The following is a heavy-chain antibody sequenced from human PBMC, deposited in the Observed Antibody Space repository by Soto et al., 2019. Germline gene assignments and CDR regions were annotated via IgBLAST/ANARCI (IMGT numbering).Heavy chain of an antibody. CDR3: ARGSPKAVAGTVYFDY. CDR1: GYTFTSYA. J-gene: IGHJ4*02. Sequence: QVPLVQSGAEVKKPGASVKVSCKASGYTFTSYAMHWVRQAPGQRLEWMGWINAGNGNTKYSQKFQGRVTITRDTSASTAYMELSSLRSEDTAVYYCARGSPKAVAGTVYFDYWGQGTLVTVSS. V-gene: IGHV1-3*01. D-gene: IGHD6-19*01. CDR2: INAGNGNT.